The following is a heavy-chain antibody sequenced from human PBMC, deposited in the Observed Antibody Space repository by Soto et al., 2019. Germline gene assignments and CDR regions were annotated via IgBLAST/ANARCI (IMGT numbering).Heavy chain of an antibody. CDR3: ARDVRDFFYYYGMDV. D-gene: IGHD3-10*02. CDR2: IYYSGST. Sequence: QVQLQESGPGLVKPSETLSLTYTVSGGSISSYYWSWIRQPPGKGLEWIGYIYYSGSTNYNPSLKSRVTISVDTSKNQFSLKLSSVTAADTAVYYCARDVRDFFYYYGMDVWGQGTTVTVSS. J-gene: IGHJ6*02. CDR1: GGSISSYY. V-gene: IGHV4-59*01.